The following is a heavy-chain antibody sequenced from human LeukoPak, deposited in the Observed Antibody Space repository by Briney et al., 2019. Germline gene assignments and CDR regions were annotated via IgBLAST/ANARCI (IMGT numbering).Heavy chain of an antibody. CDR2: ISYDGSNK. CDR1: GFTFSNYA. Sequence: GGSLRLSCADSGFTFSNYAMHWVRQAPGKGLEWVALISYDGSNKFYADSVKGRFAISRDNSKNTLYLQMNNLIAQDTAVYYCARELDVDTAMFNPGSLRHWGQGTLVAVSS. J-gene: IGHJ4*02. D-gene: IGHD5-18*01. V-gene: IGHV3-30*09. CDR3: ARELDVDTAMFNPGSLRH.